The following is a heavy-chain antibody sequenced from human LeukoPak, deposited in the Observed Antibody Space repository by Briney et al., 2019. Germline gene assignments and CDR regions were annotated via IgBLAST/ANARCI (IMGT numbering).Heavy chain of an antibody. J-gene: IGHJ4*02. CDR1: GFSFSENA. CDR3: SGHGSSSY. CDR2: IRSTGDT. D-gene: IGHD6-13*01. V-gene: IGHV3-23*01. Sequence: PGGSLRLSCATSGFSFSENALSWFRQAPGKGLEWVSDIRSTGDTYYAESLKGRFTISRDNSKNTLYLQMNSLRADDTALYYASGHGSSSYWGQGTLVTVSS.